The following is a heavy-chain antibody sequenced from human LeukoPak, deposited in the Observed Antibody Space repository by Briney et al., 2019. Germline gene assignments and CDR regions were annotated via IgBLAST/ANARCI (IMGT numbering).Heavy chain of an antibody. J-gene: IGHJ3*02. D-gene: IGHD1-26*01. Sequence: PSETLSLTCTVSGGSISSYYWSWIRQPPGKGLEWIGYIYYSGSTNYNPSLKSRVTISVDTSENQFSLKLSSVTAADTAVYYCARHLGSYFSAFDIWGQGTMVTVSS. V-gene: IGHV4-59*08. CDR2: IYYSGST. CDR3: ARHLGSYFSAFDI. CDR1: GGSISSYY.